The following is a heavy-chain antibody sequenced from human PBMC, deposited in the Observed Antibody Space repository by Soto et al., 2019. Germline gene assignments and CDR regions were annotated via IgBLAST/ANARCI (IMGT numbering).Heavy chain of an antibody. CDR3: AIYYVFWSGYYRPPPYYYYGMDV. D-gene: IGHD3-3*01. CDR2: IVVGSGNT. J-gene: IGHJ6*02. V-gene: IGHV1-58*01. CDR1: GFTFTSSA. Sequence: GASVKVSCKASGFTFTSSAVQWVRQARGQRLEWIGWIVVGSGNTNYAQKFQERVTITRDMSTSTAYMELCSLRSEDTAVYYCAIYYVFWSGYYRPPPYYYYGMDVWGQGTTVTVSS.